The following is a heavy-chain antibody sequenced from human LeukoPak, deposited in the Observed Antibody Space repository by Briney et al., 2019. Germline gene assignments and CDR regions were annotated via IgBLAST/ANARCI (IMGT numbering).Heavy chain of an antibody. Sequence: PGGSLRLSCAAAGFTFSNAWMSWVRQAPGEGLEWVGRIKSKTDGGTTDYAAPVKGIFNISRDDSKNKLYLQMNSLKTEDTAVYYCTHYDSSGYYDGFDYWGQGTLVTVPS. CDR3: THYDSSGYYDGFDY. CDR2: IKSKTDGGTT. D-gene: IGHD3-22*01. J-gene: IGHJ4*02. CDR1: GFTFSNAW. V-gene: IGHV3-15*01.